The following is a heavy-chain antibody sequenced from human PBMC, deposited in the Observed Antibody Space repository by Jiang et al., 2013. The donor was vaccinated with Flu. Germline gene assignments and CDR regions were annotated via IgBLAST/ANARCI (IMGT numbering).Heavy chain of an antibody. CDR3: ARTYEGAYYYYGMDV. CDR1: GFSLSTSGMC. D-gene: IGHD3-16*01. Sequence: KPTQTLTLTCTFSGFSLSTSGMCVSWIRQPPGKALEWLARIDWDDDKYYSTSLKTRLTISKDTSKNQVVLTMTNMDPVDTATYYCARTYEGAYYYYGMDVWGQGTTVTVSS. V-gene: IGHV2-70*11. CDR2: IDWDDDK. J-gene: IGHJ6*02.